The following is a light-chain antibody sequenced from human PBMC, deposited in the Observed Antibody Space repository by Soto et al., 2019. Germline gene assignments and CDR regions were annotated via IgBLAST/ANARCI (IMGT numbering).Light chain of an antibody. CDR1: SSDIGAYDY. J-gene: IGLJ1*01. V-gene: IGLV2-14*03. CDR3: SSHTSSNTRI. Sequence: LTQPASVSGSPGQSIAISCTGPSSDIGAYDYVSWYQQHPDKAPKLMIYEVSNRPSGVSNRFSGSKSVNTATLTISGLQAEDEADYYCSSHTSSNTRIFGTGTKVTVL. CDR2: EVS.